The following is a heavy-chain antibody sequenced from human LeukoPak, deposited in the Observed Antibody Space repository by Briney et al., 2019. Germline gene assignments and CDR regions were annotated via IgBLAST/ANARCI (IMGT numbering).Heavy chain of an antibody. J-gene: IGHJ4*02. CDR2: ISGNNGYT. Sequence: ASVKVSCKASGGTFSSYAISWVRQAPGQGLEWIGWISGNNGYTNYAQKLQGRVTMTTDTSTNTAYMELRSLRSDDTAVYYCGRDLIDYGGNIVYWGQGTLITVSS. CDR3: GRDLIDYGGNIVY. CDR1: GGTFSSYA. D-gene: IGHD4-23*01. V-gene: IGHV1-18*01.